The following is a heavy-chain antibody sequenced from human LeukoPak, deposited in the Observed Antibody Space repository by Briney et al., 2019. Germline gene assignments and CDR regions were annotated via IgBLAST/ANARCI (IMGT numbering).Heavy chain of an antibody. CDR3: AKGFPHRYCDSSLFVYYYYIDV. D-gene: IGHD2-21*01. Sequence: SETLSRTCGVSGGSLSSYYWIWVRQPPGKGLEWSGEISHSGSTNYNPSLKSRVTISVDTSKNQFSLKLSSVTAADTAVYFCAKGFPHRYCDSSLFVYYYYIDVWDKGTPVTVSS. J-gene: IGHJ6*03. CDR1: GGSLSSYY. CDR2: ISHSGST. V-gene: IGHV4-34*01.